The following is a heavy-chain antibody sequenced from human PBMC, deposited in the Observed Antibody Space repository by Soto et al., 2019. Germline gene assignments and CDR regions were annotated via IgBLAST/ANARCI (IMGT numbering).Heavy chain of an antibody. V-gene: IGHV3-23*01. CDR3: AKDSLSYYDFWSGYYAFDI. D-gene: IGHD3-3*01. CDR2: ISGSGGST. J-gene: IGHJ3*02. Sequence: GGSLRLSCAASGFTFSSYAMSWVRQARGKGLEWVSAISGSGGSTYYADSVKGRFTISRDNSKNTLYLQMNSLRAEDTAVYYCAKDSLSYYDFWSGYYAFDIWGQGTMVTVSS. CDR1: GFTFSSYA.